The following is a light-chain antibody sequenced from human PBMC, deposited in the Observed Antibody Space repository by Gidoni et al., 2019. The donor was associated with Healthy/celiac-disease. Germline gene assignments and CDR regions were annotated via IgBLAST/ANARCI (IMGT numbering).Light chain of an antibody. Sequence: DIQLTQSPSSLSASVGDRVTITCRASQSISSYLNWYQQKPGKAPKLLIYAASSMQSGVPSRFSGSGSGTDFTLPIISLQHEDFATYYCQQSYNTPPLTFGGGTKVEIK. V-gene: IGKV1-39*01. CDR3: QQSYNTPPLT. CDR2: AAS. CDR1: QSISSY. J-gene: IGKJ4*01.